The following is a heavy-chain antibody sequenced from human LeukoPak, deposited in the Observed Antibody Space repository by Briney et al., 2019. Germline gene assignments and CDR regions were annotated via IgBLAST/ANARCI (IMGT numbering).Heavy chain of an antibody. V-gene: IGHV3-30*04. Sequence: AGSLRLSCATSGFTFSNYANHWVRQGPGKGLEWVAVISYDGSHQDYADSVKGRFTISRDNSKNTLYLHMNSLRAEDTAVYYCARGARRGDDYGGFFDYWGQGTLVTVSS. CDR3: ARGARRGDDYGGFFDY. D-gene: IGHD4/OR15-4a*01. CDR1: GFTFSNYA. J-gene: IGHJ4*02. CDR2: ISYDGSHQ.